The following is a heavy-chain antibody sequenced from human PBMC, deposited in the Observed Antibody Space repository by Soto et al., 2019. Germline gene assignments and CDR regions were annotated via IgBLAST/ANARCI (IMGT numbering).Heavy chain of an antibody. J-gene: IGHJ2*01. V-gene: IGHV2-5*02. Sequence: QVTLKESGPTLVKPTQTLTLTCTFSGFSLSTSGVGVGWIRQPPGKALEWLALIYWDDDKRFSPSLKTRLTIXTDTSKNQVVLTMTNMDPVDTATYYCARLHFWYFNLWGRGTLVTVSS. CDR2: IYWDDDK. CDR3: ARLHFWYFNL. CDR1: GFSLSTSGVG.